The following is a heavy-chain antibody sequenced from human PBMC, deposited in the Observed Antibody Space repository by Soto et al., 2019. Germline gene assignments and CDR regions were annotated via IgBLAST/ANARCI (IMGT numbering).Heavy chain of an antibody. D-gene: IGHD6-19*01. J-gene: IGHJ4*02. Sequence: SETLSLTCTVSGGSISSSSYYWGWIRQPLGKGLEWIGSIYYSGSTYYNPSLKSRVTISVDTSKNQFSLKLSSVTAADTAVYYCARQGAVALVYDYWGQGTLVTVSS. V-gene: IGHV4-39*01. CDR3: ARQGAVALVYDY. CDR1: GGSISSSSYY. CDR2: IYYSGST.